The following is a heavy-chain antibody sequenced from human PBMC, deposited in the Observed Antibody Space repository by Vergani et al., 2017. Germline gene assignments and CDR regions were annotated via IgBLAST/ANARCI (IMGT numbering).Heavy chain of an antibody. J-gene: IGHJ3*02. CDR3: AKPNKGATGGVGAFDI. CDR2: ISGSGGST. D-gene: IGHD1-26*01. Sequence: EVQLLESGGGLVQPGGSLRLSCAASGFTFSSYAMSWVRQAPGKGLEWVSAISGSGGSTYYADSVKGRFTISRDNSKNTLYLQMNSLRAEDTAVYYCAKPNKGATGGVGAFDIWGRGTMVTVSS. CDR1: GFTFSSYA. V-gene: IGHV3-23*01.